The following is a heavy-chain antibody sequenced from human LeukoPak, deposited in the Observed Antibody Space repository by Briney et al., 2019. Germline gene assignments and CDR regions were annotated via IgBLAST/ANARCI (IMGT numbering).Heavy chain of an antibody. J-gene: IGHJ5*02. Sequence: PSETLSLTCAVYGGSFSGYYWSWIRQPPGKGLEWIGEINHSGSTDYNPSLKSRVTISVDTSKNQFSLKLSSVTAADTAVYYCARRGYYSGWFDPWGQGTLVTVSS. CDR1: GGSFSGYY. CDR3: ARRGYYSGWFDP. CDR2: INHSGST. D-gene: IGHD3-3*01. V-gene: IGHV4-34*01.